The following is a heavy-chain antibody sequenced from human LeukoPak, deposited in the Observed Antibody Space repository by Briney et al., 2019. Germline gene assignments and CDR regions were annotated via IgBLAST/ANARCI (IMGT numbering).Heavy chain of an antibody. V-gene: IGHV3-21*01. CDR1: GFTFSSYS. D-gene: IGHD2-2*01. CDR3: ARACSSTSCYPTRCYYYMDV. J-gene: IGHJ6*03. Sequence: GGSLRLSCAASGFTFSSYSMNWVRQAPGKGLEWVSSISSSSSYIYYADSVKGRFTISRDNAKNSLYLQMNSLRAEDTAVYYCARACSSTSCYPTRCYYYMDVWGKGTTVTVSS. CDR2: ISSSSSYI.